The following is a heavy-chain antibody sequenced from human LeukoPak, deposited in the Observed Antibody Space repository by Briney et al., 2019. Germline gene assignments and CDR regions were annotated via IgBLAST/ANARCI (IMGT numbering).Heavy chain of an antibody. V-gene: IGHV4-39*07. CDR3: ARDSLKDTITEAFDRELLLGDWFDP. CDR2: IYYSGST. D-gene: IGHD1-26*01. CDR1: GGSISSSSYY. Sequence: SETLSLTCTVSGGSISSSSYYWGWIRQPPGKGLEWIGSIYYSGSTYYNPSLKSRVTISVDTSKNQFSLKLSSVTAADTSVYYCARDSLKDTITEAFDRELLLGDWFDPWGQGTLVTVSS. J-gene: IGHJ5*02.